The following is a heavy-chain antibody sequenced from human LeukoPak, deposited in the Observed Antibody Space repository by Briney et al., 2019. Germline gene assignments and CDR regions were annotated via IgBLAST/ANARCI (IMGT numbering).Heavy chain of an antibody. CDR2: ISGSGDNT. V-gene: IGHV3-23*01. D-gene: IGHD3-22*01. CDR1: GSTFSSSA. J-gene: IGHJ6*02. Sequence: PGGSLRLSCAASGSTFSSSAMSWVRQAPGKGLEWVSAISGSGDNTYYAGSVKGRFTIFRDNSKNMLYLQMNSLRAEDTALYYCASQKANFYDSSGDVWGQGTTVTVSS. CDR3: ASQKANFYDSSGDV.